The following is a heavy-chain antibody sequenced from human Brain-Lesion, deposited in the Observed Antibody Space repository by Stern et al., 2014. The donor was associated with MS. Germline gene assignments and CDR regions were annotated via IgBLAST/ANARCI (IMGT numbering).Heavy chain of an antibody. CDR3: ARGHWELLGNNYFDS. J-gene: IGHJ4*02. Sequence: QVQLLQPGPGLVKPSQTLSLTCTVSGASISSGTSYWSWIRQPAGGGLEWIGRLHASGATYYNPSLKSRVTISGDTSKNQFSLNLNSVTAADTAVYYCARGHWELLGNNYFDSWGQGTLVTVSS. D-gene: IGHD1-26*01. CDR2: LHASGAT. V-gene: IGHV4-61*02. CDR1: GASISSGTSY.